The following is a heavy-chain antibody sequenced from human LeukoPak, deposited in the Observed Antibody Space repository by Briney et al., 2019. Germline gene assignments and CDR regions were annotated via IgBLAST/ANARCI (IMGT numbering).Heavy chain of an antibody. Sequence: SETLSLTCTVSGHSISSYYWSWIPQPPGKGLEWIGYIYYSGSTNYNPSLKSRVTISVDTSKNQFSLKLSSVTAADTAVYYCARSRAYRDAFDIWGQGTMVTVSS. V-gene: IGHV4-59*08. CDR2: IYYSGST. CDR3: ARSRAYRDAFDI. J-gene: IGHJ3*02. CDR1: GHSISSYY.